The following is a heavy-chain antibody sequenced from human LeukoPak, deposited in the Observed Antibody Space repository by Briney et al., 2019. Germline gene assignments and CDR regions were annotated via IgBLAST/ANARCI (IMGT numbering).Heavy chain of an antibody. Sequence: PSETLSLTCTVSGGSISGYYWSWIRQPPGQGLEWIEYIHSNGYTNYNPSLKSRVTISVDTSKNQFSLKVTSVTAADTAMYYCTKREGPMSGSYDYFDPWGQGTLVTVS. D-gene: IGHD1-26*01. CDR3: TKREGPMSGSYDYFDP. CDR2: IHSNGYT. V-gene: IGHV4-4*09. CDR1: GGSISGYY. J-gene: IGHJ5*02.